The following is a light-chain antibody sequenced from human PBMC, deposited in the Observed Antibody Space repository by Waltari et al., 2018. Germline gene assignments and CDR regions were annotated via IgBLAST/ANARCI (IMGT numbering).Light chain of an antibody. Sequence: AIRMTQSPSSLSASTGDRVTITCRAIQGIRSYLAWYQQKPGKAPKLLIYAASTLQSGVPLRFSGSGSGTDFTLTISCLQSEDFATYYCQQYYSYPLTFGGGTKVEIK. CDR2: AAS. J-gene: IGKJ4*01. V-gene: IGKV1-8*01. CDR3: QQYYSYPLT. CDR1: QGIRSY.